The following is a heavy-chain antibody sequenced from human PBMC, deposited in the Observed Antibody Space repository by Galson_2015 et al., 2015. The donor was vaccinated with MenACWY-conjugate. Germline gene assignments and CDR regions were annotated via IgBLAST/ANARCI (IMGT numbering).Heavy chain of an antibody. CDR1: GFTFNNYW. CDR3: ARDNNWSFDS. V-gene: IGHV3-74*01. CDR2: IKADGSFS. D-gene: IGHD1-1*01. Sequence: SLRLSCAASGFTFNNYWMHWVRQPPGKGLEWISYIKADGSFSNYADSVEGRFTISTDNAKNMVYLQMDGLGDEDTAEYFCARDNNWSFDSWGQGTLVTVSS. J-gene: IGHJ4*02.